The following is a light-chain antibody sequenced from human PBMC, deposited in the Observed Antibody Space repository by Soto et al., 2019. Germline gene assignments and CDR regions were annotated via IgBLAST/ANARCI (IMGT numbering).Light chain of an antibody. CDR3: QQYGSWA. Sequence: EIVLTQSPGTLSLSPGERATLSCRASQGVSSSSLAWYQQKPGQAPRLLIYGTSSRATGIPDRFSGSGSGTDFTLTISRLEPEDLAVYFCQQYGSWAFGQGTKVAIK. J-gene: IGKJ1*01. CDR2: GTS. V-gene: IGKV3-20*01. CDR1: QGVSSSS.